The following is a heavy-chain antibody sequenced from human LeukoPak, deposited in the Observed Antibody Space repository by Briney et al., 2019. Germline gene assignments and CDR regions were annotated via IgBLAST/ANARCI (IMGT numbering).Heavy chain of an antibody. J-gene: IGHJ4*02. Sequence: PGGSLRLSCAASGFTFSGYGMHWVRQAPGKGLEWVAVISYDGSNKYYADSVKGRFTISRDNSKNTLYLQMNSLRAEDTAVYYCAKTMTGYVWGSPNYWGQGTLVTVSS. CDR3: AKTMTGYVWGSPNY. CDR2: ISYDGSNK. V-gene: IGHV3-30*18. CDR1: GFTFSGYG. D-gene: IGHD3-16*01.